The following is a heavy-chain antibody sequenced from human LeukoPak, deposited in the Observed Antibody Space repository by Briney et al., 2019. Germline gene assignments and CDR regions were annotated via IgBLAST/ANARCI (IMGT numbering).Heavy chain of an antibody. J-gene: IGHJ4*02. Sequence: TGGSLRLSCAASGFSFSSYDMNWVRQAPGKGLEWISYISSSGRTIYDADSVKGRFTISRDNAKNSLYLQMNGLRAEDMALYYCARGGHGDYYFDYWGQGTLVTASS. CDR2: ISSSGRTI. V-gene: IGHV3-48*03. D-gene: IGHD4-17*01. CDR3: ARGGHGDYYFDY. CDR1: GFSFSSYD.